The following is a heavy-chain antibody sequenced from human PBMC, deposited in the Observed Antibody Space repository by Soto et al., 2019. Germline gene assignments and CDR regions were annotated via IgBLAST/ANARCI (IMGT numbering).Heavy chain of an antibody. CDR2: VDADGSGT. J-gene: IGHJ4*02. D-gene: IGHD1-1*01. V-gene: IGHV3-74*01. Sequence: EVQLVESGGGLVQPGGSLRLSCAASGFSFSSYGMHWVRQAPGTGLVWVSRVDADGSGTTYAGSAKGRFSISRDNAKNTVSLQMNNLRAEDTAVYYCSGASGWKFDYWGLGVLVTVSS. CDR1: GFSFSSYG. CDR3: SGASGWKFDY.